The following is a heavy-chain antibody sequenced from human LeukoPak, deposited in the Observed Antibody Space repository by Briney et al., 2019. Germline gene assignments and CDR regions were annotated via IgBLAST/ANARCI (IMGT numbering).Heavy chain of an antibody. CDR2: ISAYNGNT. CDR3: ARDPPRGGYYPPIGFDI. V-gene: IGHV1-18*04. Sequence: GASVKVSCKASGYTFTSYYMHWVRQAPGQGLEWMGWISAYNGNTNYAQKLQGRVTMTTDTSTSTAYMELRSLRSDDTAVYYCARDPPRGGYYPPIGFDIWGQGTMVTVSS. J-gene: IGHJ3*02. CDR1: GYTFTSYY. D-gene: IGHD3-3*01.